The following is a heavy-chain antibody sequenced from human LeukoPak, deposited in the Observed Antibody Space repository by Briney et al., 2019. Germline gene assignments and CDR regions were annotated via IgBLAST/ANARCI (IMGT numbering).Heavy chain of an antibody. CDR3: AKGHGDWYFYYFDY. V-gene: IGHV3-23*01. Sequence: GGSLRLSCAASGFTFRNYGMSWVRQAPGKGLEWVSAISGSGDSTYYTDSVKGRFTISRDNAKNTLFLQMSSLRDEDTAIYYCAKGHGDWYFYYFDYWGQGTLVSVSS. CDR1: GFTFRNYG. D-gene: IGHD2-21*02. J-gene: IGHJ4*02. CDR2: ISGSGDST.